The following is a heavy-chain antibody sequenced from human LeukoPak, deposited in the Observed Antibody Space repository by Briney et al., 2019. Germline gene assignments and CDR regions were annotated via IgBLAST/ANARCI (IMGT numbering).Heavy chain of an antibody. D-gene: IGHD6-6*01. J-gene: IGHJ5*02. CDR1: GGSISNYY. CDR2: LYYSGGT. Sequence: PSETLSLTCTVSGGSISNYYWTWIRQPPGKGLEWIGYLYYSGGTNYNPSLKSRVTISIDTSKNQFSLKLTSVTAADTAVYYCARGSIVNWFDPWGQGTLVTVSS. CDR3: ARGSIVNWFDP. V-gene: IGHV4-59*01.